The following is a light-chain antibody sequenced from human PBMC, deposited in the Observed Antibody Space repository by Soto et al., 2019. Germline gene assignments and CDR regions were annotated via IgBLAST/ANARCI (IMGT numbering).Light chain of an antibody. CDR2: DAS. CDR3: RRFHSYPLT. V-gene: IGKV1-13*02. J-gene: IGKJ4*01. Sequence: AIQLTQSPSSLSASVGDRVTITCRASQGISSALAWYKQKPGRALKLLIYDASNLEGGVPSRFSGSGSGTDFPLTISSLQPEDCAAYYCRRFHSYPLTCGGGTKVEVK. CDR1: QGISSA.